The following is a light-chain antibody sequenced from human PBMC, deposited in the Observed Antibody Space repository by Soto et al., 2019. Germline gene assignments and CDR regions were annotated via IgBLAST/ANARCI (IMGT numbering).Light chain of an antibody. CDR2: GNN. J-gene: IGLJ2*01. CDR3: QSSDSSKVI. V-gene: IGLV1-40*01. CDR1: SSNLGAGYD. Sequence: QSVLTQPPSVSGALGQRVTISCAGSSSNLGAGYDVHWYQQFPGTAPQLLIYGNNNRPSGVPDRVSGSKSGTSASLAITGLQAEDEADYYCQSSDSSKVIFGGGTKLTVL.